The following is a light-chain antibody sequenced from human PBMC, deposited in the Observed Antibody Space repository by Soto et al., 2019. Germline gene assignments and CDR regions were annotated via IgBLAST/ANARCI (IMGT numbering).Light chain of an antibody. V-gene: IGKV4-1*01. Sequence: DVVMTQSPDSLVVSLGERATINCKSSQSVLYSSNNKDYLAWYQQKPGQPPKLLIYWASTRESGVSDRFSGSGSGTDFTLTINGLQAEDVAVYYCQQYYSIPWTFGQGTKVEIK. CDR2: WAS. CDR1: QSVLYSSNNKDY. CDR3: QQYYSIPWT. J-gene: IGKJ1*01.